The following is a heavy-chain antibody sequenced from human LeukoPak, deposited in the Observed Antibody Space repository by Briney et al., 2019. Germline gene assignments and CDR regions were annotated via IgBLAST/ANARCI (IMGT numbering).Heavy chain of an antibody. V-gene: IGHV3-48*03. CDR2: ISSSGSTI. J-gene: IGHJ4*02. CDR3: ARGYSGYDPIPFFDY. Sequence: GGSLRPSCAASGFTFSSYEMNWVRQAPGKGLEWVSYISSSGSTIYYADSVKGRFTISRDNAKNSLYLQMNSLRAEDTAVYYCARGYSGYDPIPFFDYWGQGTLVTVSS. CDR1: GFTFSSYE. D-gene: IGHD5-12*01.